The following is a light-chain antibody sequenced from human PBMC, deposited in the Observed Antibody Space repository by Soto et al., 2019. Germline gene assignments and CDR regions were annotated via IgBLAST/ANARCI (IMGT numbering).Light chain of an antibody. J-gene: IGKJ5*01. CDR2: KVS. Sequence: DVVMTQSPVSLPVTLGQPASISCRSNQSLVHSDGIAYFSWFQQRPGRSPRRLIYKVSNRDSGVPARFSGSGSGTDFALKISRVEADDVGVYYCMQATHWPITFGQGTRLEIK. V-gene: IGKV2-30*02. CDR3: MQATHWPIT. CDR1: QSLVHSDGIAY.